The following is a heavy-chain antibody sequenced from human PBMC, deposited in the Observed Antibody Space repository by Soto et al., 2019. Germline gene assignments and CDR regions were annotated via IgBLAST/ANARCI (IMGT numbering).Heavy chain of an antibody. CDR1: GFTFSDYY. V-gene: IGHV3-11*01. CDR2: ISSSGSTI. J-gene: IGHJ6*02. CDR3: ARSRNAYSSVEYGMDV. D-gene: IGHD6-19*01. Sequence: PGGSLRLSCAASGFTFSDYYMSWIRQAPGKGLEWVSYISSSGSTIYYADSVKGRFTISRDNAKKSLYLQMNSLRAEETAVYYSARSRNAYSSVEYGMDVCGQGTTVTVS.